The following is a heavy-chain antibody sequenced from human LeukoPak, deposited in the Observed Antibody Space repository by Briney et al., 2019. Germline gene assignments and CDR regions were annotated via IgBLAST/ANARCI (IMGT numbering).Heavy chain of an antibody. V-gene: IGHV3-23*01. CDR1: GFTFSSYA. CDR2: ISGSGGST. J-gene: IGHJ4*02. CDR3: AKDWYYDFWSGYQFFDY. Sequence: GGSLRLSCAASGFTFSSYAMSWVRQAPGKGLEWVSAISGSGGSTYYADSVKGRFTISRDNSKNTLHLQMNSLRAEDTAVYYCAKDWYYDFWSGYQFFDYWGQGTLVTVSS. D-gene: IGHD3-3*01.